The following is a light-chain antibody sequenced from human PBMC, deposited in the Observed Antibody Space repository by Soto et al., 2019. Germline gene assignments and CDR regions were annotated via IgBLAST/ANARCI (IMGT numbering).Light chain of an antibody. CDR2: DAS. V-gene: IGKV3-11*01. CDR1: QSVDKY. Sequence: EIVMTQSPATLSLSPGERATLSCRASQSVDKYLVWYQQKPGQAPRLLIYDASNRATGIPARLSGSGSGTDFTLTISSLEPEDFAVYYCQQRGNRPPWTFGQGTKVDIK. J-gene: IGKJ1*01. CDR3: QQRGNRPPWT.